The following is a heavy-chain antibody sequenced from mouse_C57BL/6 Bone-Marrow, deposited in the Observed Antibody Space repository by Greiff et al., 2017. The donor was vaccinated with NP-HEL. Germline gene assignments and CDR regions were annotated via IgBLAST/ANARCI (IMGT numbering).Heavy chain of an antibody. J-gene: IGHJ2*01. CDR2: IDPSDSYT. V-gene: IGHV1-69*01. CDR1: GYTFTSYW. CDR3: ARNYYGDY. Sequence: QVQLQQPGAELVMPGASVKLSCKASGYTFTSYWMHWVKQRPGQGLEWIGEIDPSDSYTNYNQKFKGKSTLTVDKSSSTAYMQLSSLISEDSAVYYCARNYYGDYWGQGTTLTVSS.